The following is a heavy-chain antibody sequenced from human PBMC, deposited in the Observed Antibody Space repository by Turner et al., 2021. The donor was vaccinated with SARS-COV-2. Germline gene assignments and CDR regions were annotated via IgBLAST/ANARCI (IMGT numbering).Heavy chain of an antibody. CDR3: ARLMETDMDYYGMGV. D-gene: IGHD5-18*01. J-gene: IGHJ6*02. V-gene: IGHV4-39*01. CDR1: GGPISSSTHY. CDR2: INYSGRT. Sequence: QRQLQESGPGLVKPSEPLSLTCTVSGGPISSSTHYWGWFRLPPGKGWEWIGSINYSGRTYYNPSLKSRVTIAVNTSKNQFSLMLSSVTAADAAVYYGARLMETDMDYYGMGVWGQGTTVTVSS.